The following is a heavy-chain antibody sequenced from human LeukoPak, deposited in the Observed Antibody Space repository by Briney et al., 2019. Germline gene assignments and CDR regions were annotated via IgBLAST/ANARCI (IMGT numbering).Heavy chain of an antibody. D-gene: IGHD2-15*01. J-gene: IGHJ6*02. CDR1: GYTLTELS. CDR2: FDPEDGET. V-gene: IGHV1-24*01. CDR3: ATDSLLCSGGSCYSSTGYYYGMDV. Sequence: ASVKVSRKVSGYTLTELSMHWVRQAPGRGLEWMGGFDPEDGETIYAQKFQGRVTMTEDTSTDTAYMELSSLRSEDTAVYYCATDSLLCSGGSCYSSTGYYYGMDVWGQGTTVTVSS.